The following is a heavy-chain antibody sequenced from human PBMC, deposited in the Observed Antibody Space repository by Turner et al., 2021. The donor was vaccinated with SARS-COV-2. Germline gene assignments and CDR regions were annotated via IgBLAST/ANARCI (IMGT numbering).Heavy chain of an antibody. CDR3: AKSGGMYCSGGNCYSSYFDY. D-gene: IGHD2-15*01. CDR1: GFTFSNYG. V-gene: IGHV3-30*18. J-gene: IGHJ4*02. Sequence: QVQLVESGGGVVQPGRSLRLSCAASGFTFSNYGVHWVRQAPGKGLEWVAVISYDGSNKYYADSVKGRFTISRDNSKNTLYLQMNSLRAEDTAVYCCAKSGGMYCSGGNCYSSYFDYWGQGTLVTVSS. CDR2: ISYDGSNK.